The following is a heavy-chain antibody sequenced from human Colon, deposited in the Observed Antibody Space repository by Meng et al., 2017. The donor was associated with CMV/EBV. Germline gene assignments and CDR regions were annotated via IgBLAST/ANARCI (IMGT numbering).Heavy chain of an antibody. CDR1: GDSISGRSYY. J-gene: IGHJ2*01. Sequence: QVQLQEPGPGLVNPSETLSPTCTVSGDSISGRSYYWGWIRQPPGKGLEWIASIYYTGNDYHNPSLKSRVTISIDTSNNQFSLRLTSVTAADTAVYYCARMALHWYFDLWGRGTLVTVSS. V-gene: IGHV4-39*07. CDR2: IYYTGND. CDR3: ARMALHWYFDL. D-gene: IGHD5-24*01.